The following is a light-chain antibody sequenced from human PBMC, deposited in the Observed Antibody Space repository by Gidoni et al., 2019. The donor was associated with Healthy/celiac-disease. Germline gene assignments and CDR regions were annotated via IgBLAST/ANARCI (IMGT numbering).Light chain of an antibody. V-gene: IGKV1-39*01. J-gene: IGKJ2*01. CDR3: QQSYSTLRYT. CDR1: QSISSY. CDR2: AAS. Sequence: DIQRTQSPSSLAASVGDRVTITCRASQSISSYLNSYQQKPGKAPTLLIYAASSFQSGVPSRFSGSGSGTDFTLTISSLQPEDFATYYCQQSYSTLRYTFGQGTKLEIK.